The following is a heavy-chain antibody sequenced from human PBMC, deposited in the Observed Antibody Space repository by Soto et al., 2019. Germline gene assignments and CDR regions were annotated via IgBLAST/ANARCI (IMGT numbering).Heavy chain of an antibody. D-gene: IGHD3-22*01. CDR1: GGTFSSYS. Sequence: SVKVSCKASGGTFSSYSISWVRQAPGQGLEWMGGIIPIFGTANYAQKFQGRVTITADKSTSTAYMELSSLRSEDTAVYYCARTYYYDSSGYYRGPYYFDYWGQGTLVTVSS. CDR2: IIPIFGTA. J-gene: IGHJ4*02. CDR3: ARTYYYDSSGYYRGPYYFDY. V-gene: IGHV1-69*06.